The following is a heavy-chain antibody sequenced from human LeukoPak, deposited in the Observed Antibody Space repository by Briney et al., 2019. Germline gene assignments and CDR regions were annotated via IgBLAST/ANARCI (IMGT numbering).Heavy chain of an antibody. J-gene: IGHJ4*02. V-gene: IGHV1-69*13. D-gene: IGHD3-10*01. CDR1: GGTFSSYA. CDR3: ARSTDYYGSGSYYMDY. CDR2: IIPIFGTA. Sequence: GASMKVSCKASGGTFSSYAISWVRQAPGQGLEWMGGIIPIFGTANYAQKFQGRVTITADESTSTAYMELSSLRSEDTAVYYCARSTDYYGSGSYYMDYWGQGTLVTVSS.